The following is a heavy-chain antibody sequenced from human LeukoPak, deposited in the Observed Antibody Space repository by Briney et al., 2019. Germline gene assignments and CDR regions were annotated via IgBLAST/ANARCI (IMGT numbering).Heavy chain of an antibody. CDR1: GGSISSSSYY. V-gene: IGHV4-39*07. CDR3: ARGIAAAGTDY. D-gene: IGHD6-13*01. J-gene: IGHJ4*02. CDR2: IYYSGST. Sequence: PSETLSLTCTVSGGSISSSSYYWGWIRQPPGKGLEWIGSIYYSGSTYYNPSLKSRVTISVDTSKNQFSLKLSSVTAADTAVYYCARGIAAAGTDYWGQGTLVTVPS.